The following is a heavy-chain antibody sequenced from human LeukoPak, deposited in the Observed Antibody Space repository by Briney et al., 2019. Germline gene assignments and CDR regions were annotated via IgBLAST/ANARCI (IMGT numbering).Heavy chain of an antibody. D-gene: IGHD3-3*01. CDR3: ARDIRKRGYYDFWSGYYKGSPIYYGMDV. CDR1: GFTFETFW. Sequence: GGSLRLSCVASGFTFETFWMSWIRQAPGKGLEWVANINQDETEKYFVDAVKGRFTISGDNAQNSVYLQMSSLRAEDTAIYYCARDIRKRGYYDFWSGYYKGSPIYYGMDVWGQGTAVTVSS. CDR2: INQDETEK. V-gene: IGHV3-7*03. J-gene: IGHJ6*02.